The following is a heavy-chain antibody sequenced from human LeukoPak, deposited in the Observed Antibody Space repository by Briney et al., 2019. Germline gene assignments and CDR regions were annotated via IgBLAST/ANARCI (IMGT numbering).Heavy chain of an antibody. Sequence: GGSLRLSCAASGFTFSSYAMSWVRQAPGEGLEWVSAISGSGGSTYYADSVKGRFTISRDNSKNTLYLQMNSLRAEDTAVYYCANRRDGYNNFDYWGQGTLVTVSS. V-gene: IGHV3-23*01. CDR2: ISGSGGST. D-gene: IGHD5-24*01. CDR3: ANRRDGYNNFDY. J-gene: IGHJ4*02. CDR1: GFTFSSYA.